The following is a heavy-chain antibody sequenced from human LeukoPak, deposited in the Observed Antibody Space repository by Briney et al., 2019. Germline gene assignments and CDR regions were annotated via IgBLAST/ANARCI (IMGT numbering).Heavy chain of an antibody. CDR1: GYSFSTYW. CDR2: IYPGDSDT. J-gene: IGHJ3*02. V-gene: IGHV5-51*01. CDR3: ARLYSGDTGGFDI. D-gene: IGHD4-17*01. Sequence: GESLKISCKGSGYSFSTYWIAWVRQMPGKSLEWMGIIYPGDSDTRDSPSSQGQVTISADKSISTAYLQWSSLKASDSAMYYCARLYSGDTGGFDIWGQGTMVTVSS.